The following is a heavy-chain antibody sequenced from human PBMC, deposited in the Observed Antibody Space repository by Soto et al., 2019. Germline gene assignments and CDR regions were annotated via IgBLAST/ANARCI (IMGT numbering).Heavy chain of an antibody. CDR2: IIPIFGTA. V-gene: IGHV1-69*01. Sequence: QVQLVQSGAEVKKPGSSVKVSCKASGGTFSSYAISWVRQAPGQGLEWMGGIIPIFGTANYAQKFQGRVTITTDESTSTDYMKLSSLRSEDTAVYYCARSPVLRFLAWLLGNYYYYGMDVWGQGTTVTVSS. J-gene: IGHJ6*02. CDR1: GGTFSSYA. CDR3: ARSPVLRFLAWLLGNYYYYGMDV. D-gene: IGHD3-3*01.